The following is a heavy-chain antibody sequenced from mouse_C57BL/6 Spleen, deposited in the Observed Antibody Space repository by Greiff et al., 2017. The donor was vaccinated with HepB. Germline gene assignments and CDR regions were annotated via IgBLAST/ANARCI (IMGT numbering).Heavy chain of an antibody. Sequence: QVHVKQPGAELVKPGASVKMSCKASGYTFTSYWITWVKQRPGQGLEWIGDIYPGSGSTNYNEKFKSKATLTVDTSSSTAYMQLSSLTSEDSAVYYCARYSGQGFFAYWGQGTLVTVSA. CDR1: GYTFTSYW. J-gene: IGHJ3*01. V-gene: IGHV1-55*01. CDR2: IYPGSGST. D-gene: IGHD1-3*01. CDR3: ARYSGQGFFAY.